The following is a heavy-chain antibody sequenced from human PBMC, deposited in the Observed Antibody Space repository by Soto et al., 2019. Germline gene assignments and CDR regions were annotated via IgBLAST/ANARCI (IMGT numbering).Heavy chain of an antibody. J-gene: IGHJ4*02. CDR1: GGTFSSYA. CDR2: IIPIFGTA. Sequence: SVKVSCKASGGTFSSYAISWVRQAPGQGLEWMGGIIPIFGTANYAQKFQGRVTITADESTSTAYMELSSLRSEDTAVYYCARLGMDCSGGSCYRLFSAENSYFDYWGQGXLVTVYS. CDR3: ARLGMDCSGGSCYRLFSAENSYFDY. V-gene: IGHV1-69*13. D-gene: IGHD2-15*01.